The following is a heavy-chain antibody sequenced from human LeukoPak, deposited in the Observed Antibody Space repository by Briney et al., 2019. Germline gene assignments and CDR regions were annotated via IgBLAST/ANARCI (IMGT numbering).Heavy chain of an antibody. CDR2: IYYSGST. J-gene: IGHJ4*02. CDR3: ASLMTTVTTFDY. CDR1: GGSISSSSYY. Sequence: SETLSLTCTVSGGSISSSSYYWGWIRQPPGKGLEWIGSIYYSGSTYYNPSLKSRVTISVDTSKSQFSLKLSSVTAADTAVYYCASLMTTVTTFDYWGQGTLVTVSS. V-gene: IGHV4-39*01. D-gene: IGHD4-17*01.